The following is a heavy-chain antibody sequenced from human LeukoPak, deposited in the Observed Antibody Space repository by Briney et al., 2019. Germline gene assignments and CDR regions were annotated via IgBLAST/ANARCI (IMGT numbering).Heavy chain of an antibody. J-gene: IGHJ4*02. CDR1: GFTFSSYE. V-gene: IGHV3-30*03. D-gene: IGHD3-22*01. CDR2: ISYDGNNK. CDR3: AREGFTMMVVSKAYYFDC. Sequence: GGSLRLSCAASGFTFSSYEVNWVRQAPGKGLEWVALISYDGNNKYYADSVKGRFAISKDKSKNTLFLQMNSLRAEDTAVYYCAREGFTMMVVSKAYYFDCWGQGTLVTVSS.